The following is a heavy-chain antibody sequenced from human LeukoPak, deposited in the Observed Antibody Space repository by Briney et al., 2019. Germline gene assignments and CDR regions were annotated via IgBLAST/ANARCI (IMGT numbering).Heavy chain of an antibody. J-gene: IGHJ4*02. CDR2: IKEDGSET. V-gene: IGHV3-7*01. CDR3: AKSLDY. CDR1: GFTFSRSW. Sequence: TGGSLRLSCVASGFTFSRSWMDWVRQAPGKGLEWVANIKEDGSETYYVDSAEGRFTVSRDNAKNSLYLQMDSLRVEDTAIYYCAKSLDYWGQGTPVTVSS.